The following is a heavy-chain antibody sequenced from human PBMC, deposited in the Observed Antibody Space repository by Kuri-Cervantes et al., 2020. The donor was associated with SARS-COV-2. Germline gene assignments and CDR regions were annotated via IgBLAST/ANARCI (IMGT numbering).Heavy chain of an antibody. CDR3: ARERRVVPVYYYYYYYYMDV. Sequence: GGSLRLSCAASGFTFSNAWMSWVRQAPGKGLEWVANIKQDGSEKYYVDSVKGRFTISRDNAKNSLYLQMNSLRAEDTAVYYCARERRVVPVYYYYYYYYMDVWGKGTTVTVSS. D-gene: IGHD2-2*01. CDR1: GFTFSNAW. CDR2: IKQDGSEK. J-gene: IGHJ6*03. V-gene: IGHV3-7*01.